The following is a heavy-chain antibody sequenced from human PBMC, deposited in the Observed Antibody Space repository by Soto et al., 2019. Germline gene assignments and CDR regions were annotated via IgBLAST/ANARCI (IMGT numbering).Heavy chain of an antibody. CDR2: IYHSGST. D-gene: IGHD6-25*01. Sequence: QLQLQESGSGLVKPSQTLSLTCAVSGGSISSGGYSWSWIRQPPGNGLEWIGYIYHSGSTYYNPSLKCRVTLSLDRSKNQFSLKLSSVTAADTAVYYCARATGGGNDYWGQGTLVTVSS. J-gene: IGHJ4*02. CDR3: ARATGGGNDY. CDR1: GGSISSGGYS. V-gene: IGHV4-30-2*01.